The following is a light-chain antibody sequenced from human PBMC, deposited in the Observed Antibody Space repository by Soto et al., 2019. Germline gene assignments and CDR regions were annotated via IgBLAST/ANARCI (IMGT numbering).Light chain of an antibody. CDR3: QQRSDWPPIT. Sequence: IVLTQSPATLSLSPGERATVSCRASQSVGDYLAWYQQKTGQAPRLLICDAANRAAGVPYRFRGSGSGTDFTLTISSVEPEDFGVYYCQQRSDWPPITFGQGTRLEI. CDR1: QSVGDY. CDR2: DAA. V-gene: IGKV3-11*01. J-gene: IGKJ5*01.